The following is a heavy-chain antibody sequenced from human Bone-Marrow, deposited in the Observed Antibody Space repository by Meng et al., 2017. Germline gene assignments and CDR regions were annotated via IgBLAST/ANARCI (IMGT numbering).Heavy chain of an antibody. CDR1: GDSISGYY. V-gene: IGHV4-59*01. CDR2: IHYSGST. Sequence: GSLRLSCTVSGDSISGYYCTWIRQPPGKGLEWIGYIHYSGSTNYNPSLESRVTISVDTSKNQFSLKLNSVTAADTAVYYCARDSRGTTYGYFDYWGQGTLVTVSS. CDR3: ARDSRGTTYGYFDY. J-gene: IGHJ4*02. D-gene: IGHD5-18*01.